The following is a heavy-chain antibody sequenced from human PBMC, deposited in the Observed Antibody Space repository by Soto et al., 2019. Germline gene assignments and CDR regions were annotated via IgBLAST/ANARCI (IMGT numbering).Heavy chain of an antibody. CDR2: INPNSGGT. J-gene: IGHJ4*02. V-gene: IGHV1-2*04. Sequence: RQTTGQGLEWMGWINPNSGGTNYAQKFQGWVTMTRDTSISTAYMELSRLRSDDTAVYYCARGYGRNFDYWGQGTLVTVSS. CDR3: ARGYGRNFDY. D-gene: IGHD5-18*01.